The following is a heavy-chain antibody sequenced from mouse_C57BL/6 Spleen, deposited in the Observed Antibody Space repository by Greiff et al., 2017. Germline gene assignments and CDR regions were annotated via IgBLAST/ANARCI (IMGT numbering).Heavy chain of an antibody. J-gene: IGHJ3*01. CDR1: GYTFTSYW. Sequence: VQLQQPGAELVKPGASVKLSCKASGYTFTSYWMHWVKQRPGRGLEWIGRIDPNSGGTKYNEKFKSKATLTVDKPSSPAYMQLSSLTSEDSAVYYCAKGGYYGSSYEAWFAYGGQGTLVTVSA. CDR2: IDPNSGGT. CDR3: AKGGYYGSSYEAWFAY. D-gene: IGHD1-1*01. V-gene: IGHV1-72*01.